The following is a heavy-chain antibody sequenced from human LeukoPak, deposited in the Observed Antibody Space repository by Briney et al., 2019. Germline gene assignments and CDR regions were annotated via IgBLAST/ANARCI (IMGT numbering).Heavy chain of an antibody. Sequence: SETLSLTCTVSGGSISSYYWGWIRQPPGKGLEWVGYIYYSGSTNYNPSLKSRVTISVDTSKNQFSLKLSSVTAADTAVYYCARWSGWNDPYYFDYWGQGTLVTVSS. CDR2: IYYSGST. D-gene: IGHD1-1*01. V-gene: IGHV4-59*08. J-gene: IGHJ4*02. CDR3: ARWSGWNDPYYFDY. CDR1: GGSISSYY.